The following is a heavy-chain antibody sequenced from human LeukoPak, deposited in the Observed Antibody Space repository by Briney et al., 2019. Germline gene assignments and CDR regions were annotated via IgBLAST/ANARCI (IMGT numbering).Heavy chain of an antibody. J-gene: IGHJ1*01. D-gene: IGHD3-16*01. Sequence: PSETLSLTCSVSGGSITDYFWTWIRQPPGKGLEWIGYLHNSGDSAYNPSLQSRLSMLLDTSRNRFSLTLNFVTAGETAMYYCASDLGVIGAFHPWGEGTLVTVPS. CDR1: GGSITDYF. CDR2: LHNSGDS. CDR3: ASDLGVIGAFHP. V-gene: IGHV4-59*01.